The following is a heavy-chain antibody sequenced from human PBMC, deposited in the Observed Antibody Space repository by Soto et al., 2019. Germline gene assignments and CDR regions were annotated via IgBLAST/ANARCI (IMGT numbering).Heavy chain of an antibody. CDR2: ISSSGTTI. D-gene: IGHD2-15*01. Sequence: QVQLVESGGGLGKPGGSLRLSCEASAFTFIDYFMTWIRQAPGEGLEWVPYISSSGTTIFYADSVQGRFTISRDNAKKSLYLEINSLRAEDTAVYYCARDCGSCDSGFDSWGQGTLVTVSS. CDR1: AFTFIDYF. CDR3: ARDCGSCDSGFDS. J-gene: IGHJ4*02. V-gene: IGHV3-11*01.